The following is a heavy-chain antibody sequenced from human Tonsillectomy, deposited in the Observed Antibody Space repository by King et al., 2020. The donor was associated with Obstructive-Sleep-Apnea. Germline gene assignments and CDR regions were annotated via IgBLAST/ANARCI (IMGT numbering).Heavy chain of an antibody. V-gene: IGHV1-2*02. CDR3: ATVAIATATFYYDY. CDR2: INPNSGGT. Sequence: QLVQSGAEVSKPGASVRVSCKASGYTFTGYYIHWVRQAPGQGLEWMGWINPNSGGTNCAQKFQGRVTMTRDTSISTAYMELSRLRSDDTAVYYCATVAIATATFYYDYWGKGTLITVSS. J-gene: IGHJ4*02. CDR1: GYTFTGYY. D-gene: IGHD4-17*01.